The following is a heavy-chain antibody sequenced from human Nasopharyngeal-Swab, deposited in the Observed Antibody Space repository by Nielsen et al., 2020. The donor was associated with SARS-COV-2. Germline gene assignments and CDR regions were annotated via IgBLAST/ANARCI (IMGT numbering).Heavy chain of an antibody. CDR3: ARARAAAGIYFDY. D-gene: IGHD6-13*01. V-gene: IGHV4-59*01. CDR2: IYYSGST. Sequence: WIRQPPGKGLEWIGYIYYSGSTNYNPSLKSRVTISVDTSKNQFSLKLSSVTAADTAAYYCARARAAAGIYFDYWGQGTLVTVSS. J-gene: IGHJ4*02.